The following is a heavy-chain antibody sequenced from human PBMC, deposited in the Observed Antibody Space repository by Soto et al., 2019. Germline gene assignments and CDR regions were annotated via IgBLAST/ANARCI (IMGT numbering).Heavy chain of an antibody. CDR2: IYSGGDT. CDR1: GFTVSRNY. D-gene: IGHD2-21*02. CDR3: ASAAVTAPDY. V-gene: IGHV3-53*01. Sequence: EVQLVESGGGLIQPGGSLRLSCAASGFTVSRNYMTWVRQAPGKGLEWVSVIYSGGDTYYADSVKGRLTISTDNSKNSLYLHMKSLRGKDTDVYYCASAAVTAPDYWGQGTLVTVSS. J-gene: IGHJ4*02.